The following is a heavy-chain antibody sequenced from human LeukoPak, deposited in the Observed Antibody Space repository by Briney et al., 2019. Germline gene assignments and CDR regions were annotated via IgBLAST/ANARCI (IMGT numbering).Heavy chain of an antibody. Sequence: ASVKVSCKASGYTFTSYGISWVRQAPGQGLEWMGWISAYNGNTNYAQKLQGRVTMTTDTSTSTAYMELRSLRSDATAVYYCARAHCSSTSCYFNYWDQGTLVTVSS. CDR1: GYTFTSYG. D-gene: IGHD2-2*01. CDR2: ISAYNGNT. J-gene: IGHJ4*02. CDR3: ARAHCSSTSCYFNY. V-gene: IGHV1-18*01.